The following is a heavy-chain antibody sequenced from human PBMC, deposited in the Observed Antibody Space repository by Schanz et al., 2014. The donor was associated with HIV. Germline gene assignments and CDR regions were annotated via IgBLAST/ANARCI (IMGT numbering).Heavy chain of an antibody. V-gene: IGHV4-34*01. Sequence: QVQLQQWGAGLLKPSETLSLTCAVYGGSFRGYYWTWIRQFPGLGLEWIGGVRHIGGTNYNPSLKLRVTMSMDMSKNHFSLTLPSVPAADTAVYFCARGDFGGSSVDYWGHGNMVTVSS. CDR1: GGSFRGYY. CDR2: VRHIGGT. CDR3: ARGDFGGSSVDY. J-gene: IGHJ4*01. D-gene: IGHD4-17*01.